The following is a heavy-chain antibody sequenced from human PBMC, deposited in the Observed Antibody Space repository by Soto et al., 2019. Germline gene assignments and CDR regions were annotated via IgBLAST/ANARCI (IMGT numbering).Heavy chain of an antibody. CDR2: ISSGGDNT. CDR3: AKDFDSYSSGRYGMDV. J-gene: IGHJ6*02. V-gene: IGHV3-23*01. Sequence: RLSCAASVFTFSSHAMSWVRQAPGKGLEWVSTISSGGDNTYSADSVKGRFTISRDNSKNTLYLQMNSLRAEDTAVYYCAKDFDSYSSGRYGMDVWGEGTTVNVPS. CDR1: VFTFSSHA. D-gene: IGHD6-19*01.